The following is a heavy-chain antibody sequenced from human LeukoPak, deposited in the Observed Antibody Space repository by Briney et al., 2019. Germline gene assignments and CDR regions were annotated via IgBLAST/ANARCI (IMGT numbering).Heavy chain of an antibody. Sequence: TSETLSLTCAVYGGSFSDYSWSWIRQPPGKGLEWIGEINHSGGTNHNPSLMSRVIMSVDTSKNQLSLKLSSVTAADTAVYYCARLLRYYYGSEYYYYMDVWGKGTTVTVSS. CDR1: GGSFSDYS. V-gene: IGHV4-34*01. D-gene: IGHD3-10*01. CDR2: INHSGGT. CDR3: ARLLRYYYGSEYYYYMDV. J-gene: IGHJ6*03.